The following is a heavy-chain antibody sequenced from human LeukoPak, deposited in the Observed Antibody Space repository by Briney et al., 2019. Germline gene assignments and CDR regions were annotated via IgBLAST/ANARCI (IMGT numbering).Heavy chain of an antibody. D-gene: IGHD3-9*01. Sequence: PGGSLRLSCAASGFTFSTYAMSWVRQAPGKGLEWVSALSPSGGITYYEDSVKGRFTISRDNAKNSLYLQMNSLRAEDTAVYYCARGGFIPWYDILSGMDVWGQGTTVTVSS. J-gene: IGHJ6*02. CDR2: LSPSGGIT. V-gene: IGHV3-23*01. CDR3: ARGGFIPWYDILSGMDV. CDR1: GFTFSTYA.